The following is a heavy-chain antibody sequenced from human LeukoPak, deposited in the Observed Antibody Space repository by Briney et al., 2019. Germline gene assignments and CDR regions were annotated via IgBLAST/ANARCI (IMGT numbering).Heavy chain of an antibody. CDR2: VFHSGST. D-gene: IGHD3-22*01. J-gene: IGHJ3*01. CDR1: DFSIITTYY. V-gene: IGHV4-38-2*01. CDR3: GRQLYSDSSA. Sequence: SETLSLTCDVSDFSIITTYYWGWIRQPPGKGLEWIGNVFHSGSTYYNPSLKSRVTISVDKSKNQFSLKLRSVTAADTAVYYCGRQLYSDSSAWGQGTMVTVSS.